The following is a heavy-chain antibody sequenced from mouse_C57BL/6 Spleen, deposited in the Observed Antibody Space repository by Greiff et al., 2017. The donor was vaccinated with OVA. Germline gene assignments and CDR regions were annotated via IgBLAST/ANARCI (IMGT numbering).Heavy chain of an antibody. Sequence: QVQLQQSGAELARPGASVKLSCKASGYTFTSYGISWVKQRTGQGLEWIGEIYPRSGNTYYNEKFKGKATLTADKSSSTAYMELRSLTSEDSAVYFCARTSITTVVATDYFDYWGQGTTLTVSS. V-gene: IGHV1-81*01. CDR3: ARTSITTVVATDYFDY. CDR2: IYPRSGNT. D-gene: IGHD1-1*01. J-gene: IGHJ2*01. CDR1: GYTFTSYG.